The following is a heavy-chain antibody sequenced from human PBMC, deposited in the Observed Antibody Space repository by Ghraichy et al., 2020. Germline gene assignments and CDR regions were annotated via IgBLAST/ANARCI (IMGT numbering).Heavy chain of an antibody. J-gene: IGHJ3*02. CDR3: ARGRDTMMEDDAFDI. Sequence: SETLSLTCTVSGYSISSGYYWGWIRQPPGKGLEWIGSIYHSGSTYYNPSLKSRVTISVDTSKNQFSLKLSSVTAADTAVYYCARGRDTMMEDDAFDIWGQGTMVTVSS. CDR2: IYHSGST. CDR1: GYSISSGYY. V-gene: IGHV4-38-2*02. D-gene: IGHD3-22*01.